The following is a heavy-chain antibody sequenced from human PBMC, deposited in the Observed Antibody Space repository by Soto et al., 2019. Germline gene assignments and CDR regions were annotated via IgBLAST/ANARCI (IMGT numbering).Heavy chain of an antibody. CDR3: AKDRVNHNSVWDPFDI. V-gene: IGHV3-23*01. CDR1: GFIFSNYA. D-gene: IGHD2-21*01. J-gene: IGHJ3*02. CDR2: MGGANGDT. Sequence: EVQMLESGGGLVQPGGSLRLSCAASGFIFSNYAMSWVRQAPGKGLEWVAGMGGANGDTYYADSMRGRFAISRDNSKSTLFLQMNSLRAEDTAVYYCAKDRVNHNSVWDPFDIWGQGTMVTVSS.